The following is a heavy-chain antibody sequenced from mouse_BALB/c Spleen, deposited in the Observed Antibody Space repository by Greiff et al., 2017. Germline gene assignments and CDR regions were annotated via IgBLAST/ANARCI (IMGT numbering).Heavy chain of an antibody. Sequence: EVKLQESGPGLVKPSQSLSLTCSVTGYSITSGYYWNWIRQFPGNKLEWMGYISYDGSNNYNPSLKNRISITRDTSKNQFFLKLNSVTTEDTATYYCARERASTMITAGYFDVWGAGTTVTVSS. J-gene: IGHJ1*01. CDR2: ISYDGSN. CDR1: GYSITSGYY. CDR3: ARERASTMITAGYFDV. V-gene: IGHV3-6*02. D-gene: IGHD2-4*01.